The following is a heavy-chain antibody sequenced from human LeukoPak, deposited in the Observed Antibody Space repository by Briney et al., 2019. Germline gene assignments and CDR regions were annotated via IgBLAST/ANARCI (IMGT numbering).Heavy chain of an antibody. V-gene: IGHV1-18*01. CDR2: ISAYNGNT. D-gene: IGHD3-3*01. CDR1: GYTFTSYG. J-gene: IGHJ4*02. Sequence: ASVKVSCKASGYTFTSYGISWVRQAPGQGLEWIGWISAYNGNTNYAQKLQGRVTMTTDTSTSTAYMELRSLRSDDTAVYYCARDGYYDFWSGYYRGGDYWGQGTLVTVSS. CDR3: ARDGYYDFWSGYYRGGDY.